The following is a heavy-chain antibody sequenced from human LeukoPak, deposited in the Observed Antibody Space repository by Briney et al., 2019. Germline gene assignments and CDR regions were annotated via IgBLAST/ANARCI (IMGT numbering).Heavy chain of an antibody. CDR1: GFTFSSYS. D-gene: IGHD6-13*01. CDR3: ATLGQQLVEGDDAFDI. Sequence: GGSLRLSCAASGFTFSSYSMNWVRQAPGKGLEWVSSISSSSYIYYADSVKGRFTISRDNAENSLYLQMNSLRAEDTAVYYCATLGQQLVEGDDAFDIWGQGTMVTVSS. V-gene: IGHV3-21*01. J-gene: IGHJ3*02. CDR2: ISSSSYI.